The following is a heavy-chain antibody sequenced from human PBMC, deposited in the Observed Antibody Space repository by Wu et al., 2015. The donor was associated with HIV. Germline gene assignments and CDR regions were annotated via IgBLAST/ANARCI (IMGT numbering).Heavy chain of an antibody. CDR3: AREVFCSGGSCPYYFDY. CDR2: INPNSGGT. V-gene: IGHV1-2*02. D-gene: IGHD2-15*01. Sequence: QVHLVQSGAEVKKPGASVKVSCKASGYTFTGYYMHWVRQAPGQGLEWMGWINPNSGGTNYAQKFQGRVTMTRDTSISTAYMELSRLRSDDTAVYYCAREVFCSGGSCPYYFDYWGQGTLVTVSS. CDR1: GYTFTGYY. J-gene: IGHJ4*02.